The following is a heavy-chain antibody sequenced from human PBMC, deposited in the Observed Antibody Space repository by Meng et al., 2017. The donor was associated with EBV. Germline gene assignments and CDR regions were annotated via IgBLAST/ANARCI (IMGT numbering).Heavy chain of an antibody. CDR1: GFSLSTSGVG. CDR3: AHRRDEYSSSWYGWFDP. Sequence: QITLKESGPTLVTPTKTLTLTCPFSGFSLSTSGVGVGWIRQPPGKALEWLALIYWDDDKRYSPSLKSRLTITKDTSKNQVVLTMTNMDPVDTATYYCAHRRDEYSSSWYGWFDPWGQGTLVTVSS. V-gene: IGHV2-5*02. CDR2: IYWDDDK. D-gene: IGHD6-13*01. J-gene: IGHJ5*02.